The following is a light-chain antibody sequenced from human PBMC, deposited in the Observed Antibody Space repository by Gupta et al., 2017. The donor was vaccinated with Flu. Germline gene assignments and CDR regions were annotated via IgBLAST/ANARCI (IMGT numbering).Light chain of an antibody. Sequence: DIQMTQSPSSLSASVGDRVTITCRASQSSSSYLNWYQQKPGKATKLLTYAPSSVQSGVPSRFSGSGSGTEFTLTISSLQPEDFATYSCRQSDRTPRTFGQGTXVEIK. CDR2: APS. V-gene: IGKV1-39*01. CDR3: RQSDRTPRT. CDR1: QSSSSY. J-gene: IGKJ1*01.